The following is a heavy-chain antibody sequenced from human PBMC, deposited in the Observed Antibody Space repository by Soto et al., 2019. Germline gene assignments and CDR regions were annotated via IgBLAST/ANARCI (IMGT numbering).Heavy chain of an antibody. CDR1: GGSISSDDYY. Sequence: PSETLSLTCSVSGGSISSDDYYWTWIRQPPGEGLEWIGYIYYTGRTYSTPSLESRVTISVDTSKNQFSLKLSSVTAADTAVYYCAREGYYDSSGMAFDYWGQGTLVTVSP. CDR2: IYYTGRT. D-gene: IGHD3-22*01. CDR3: AREGYYDSSGMAFDY. J-gene: IGHJ4*02. V-gene: IGHV4-61*08.